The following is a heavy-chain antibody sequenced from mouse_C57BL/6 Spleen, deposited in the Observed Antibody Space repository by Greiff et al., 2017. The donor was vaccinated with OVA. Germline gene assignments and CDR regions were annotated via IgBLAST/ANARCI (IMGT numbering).Heavy chain of an antibody. CDR1: GYSFTSYY. CDR3: ARGGYETSAWFAY. Sequence: QVQLQQSGPELVKPGASVKISCKASGYSFTSYYIHWVKQRPGQGLEWIGWIYPGSGNTKYNEKFKGKATLTADTSSSTAYMQLSSLTSEDSAVYYCARGGYETSAWFAYWGQGTLVTVPA. CDR2: IYPGSGNT. D-gene: IGHD2-2*01. V-gene: IGHV1-66*01. J-gene: IGHJ3*01.